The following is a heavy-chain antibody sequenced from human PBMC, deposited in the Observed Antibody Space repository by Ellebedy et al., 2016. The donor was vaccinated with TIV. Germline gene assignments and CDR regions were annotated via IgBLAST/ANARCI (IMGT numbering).Heavy chain of an antibody. CDR2: IKSKTDGGTT. J-gene: IGHJ5*02. CDR1: GFTFSNAW. Sequence: GGSLRLXXAASGFTFSNAWMSWVRQAPGKGLEWVGRIKSKTDGGTTDYAAPVKGRFTISRDDSKNTLYLQMNSLKTEDTAVYYCTTDPFYGGPQGHNWFDPWGQGTLVTVSS. D-gene: IGHD4-23*01. V-gene: IGHV3-15*01. CDR3: TTDPFYGGPQGHNWFDP.